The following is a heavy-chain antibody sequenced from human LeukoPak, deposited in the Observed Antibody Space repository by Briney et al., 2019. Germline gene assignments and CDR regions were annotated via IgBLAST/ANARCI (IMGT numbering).Heavy chain of an antibody. D-gene: IGHD5-18*01. CDR2: INPGGGST. V-gene: IGHV1-46*01. CDR1: GYTFTSYY. J-gene: IGHJ4*02. Sequence: GASVKVSCKASGYTFTSYYMHWVRQAPGQGLEWMGIINPGGGSTSYAQKFQGRVTMTRDTSTSTVYMELSSLRSEDTAVYYCARDPVRDTAMVTGLDYWGQGTLVTVSS. CDR3: ARDPVRDTAMVTGLDY.